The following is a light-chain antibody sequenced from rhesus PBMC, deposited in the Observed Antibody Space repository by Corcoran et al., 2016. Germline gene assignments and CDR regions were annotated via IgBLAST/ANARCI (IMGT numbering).Light chain of an antibody. CDR3: QETSNLWT. CDR1: QNVGTF. CDR2: GAS. J-gene: IGKJ1*01. V-gene: IGKV3-31*02. Sequence: IVMTQSPATLSLSPGERATLSCRASQNVGTFLAWYQQKPGQSPRLLIYGASTRATGIPDRFSGRGSVTDFTLTISGREAEDFAFYFCQETSNLWTFGQGTEVELK.